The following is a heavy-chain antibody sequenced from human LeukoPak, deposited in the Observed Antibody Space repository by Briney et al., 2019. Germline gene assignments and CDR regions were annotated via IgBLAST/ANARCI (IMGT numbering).Heavy chain of an antibody. CDR2: ISISSLSI. CDR3: ASKTDFYYHY. Sequence: PGGSLRLSCAASGFTFSSYAMSWVRQAPGKGLEWVSSISISSLSIYYADSVKGRFTVSRDNAKNSLYLQMNSLRAEDTAVYYCASKTDFYYHYWGQGTLVTVSS. V-gene: IGHV3-21*01. J-gene: IGHJ4*02. D-gene: IGHD3/OR15-3a*01. CDR1: GFTFSSYA.